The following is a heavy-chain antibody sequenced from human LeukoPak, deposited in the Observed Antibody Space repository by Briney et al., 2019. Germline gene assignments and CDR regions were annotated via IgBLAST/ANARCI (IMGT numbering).Heavy chain of an antibody. CDR1: GGSFSGYY. D-gene: IGHD6-13*01. CDR3: ARFRAYSSSWSSPMNFDY. Sequence: SETLSPTCAVYGGSFSGYYWSWIRQPPGKGLEWIGEINHSGSTNYNPSLKSRVTISVDTSKNQFSLKLSSVTAADTAVYYCARFRAYSSSWSSPMNFDYWGQGTLVTVSS. CDR2: INHSGST. V-gene: IGHV4-34*01. J-gene: IGHJ4*02.